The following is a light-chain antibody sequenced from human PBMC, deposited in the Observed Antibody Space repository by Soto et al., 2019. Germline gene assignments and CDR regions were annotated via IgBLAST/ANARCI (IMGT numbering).Light chain of an antibody. CDR3: QQRSKWPLT. J-gene: IGKJ4*01. V-gene: IGKV3-11*01. Sequence: EIVLTQSPATLSLSPGERATLSCRASQSVSTYLGWFQQKPGQAPRLLIYDASNRATGVPARFSGSGSGTDFTLTIGSLESEDFAVYYCQQRSKWPLTFGGGTRVEIK. CDR2: DAS. CDR1: QSVSTY.